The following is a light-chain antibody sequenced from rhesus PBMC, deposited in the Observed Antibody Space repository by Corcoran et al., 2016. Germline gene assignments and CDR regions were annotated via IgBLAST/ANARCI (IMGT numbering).Light chain of an antibody. CDR2: EAS. Sequence: DIQLTQSPSSLSASVGDTVTITCRASENVNNYLNWYQQKPGKAPKFLIFEASTLQCGVPPRFSGSGSGTVYTLIISSLQSEDVATYYCQHNYGTPFTFGPGTKLNIK. V-gene: IGKV1-74*01. CDR3: QHNYGTPFT. J-gene: IGKJ3*01. CDR1: ENVNNY.